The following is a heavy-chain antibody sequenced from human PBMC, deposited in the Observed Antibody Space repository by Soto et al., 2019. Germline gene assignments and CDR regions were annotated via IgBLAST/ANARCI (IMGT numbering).Heavy chain of an antibody. CDR3: ARGSPRGAILREYFQH. J-gene: IGHJ1*01. V-gene: IGHV4-30-2*01. CDR2: IYHSGST. CDR1: GGAISSGGYS. Sequence: SETLSLTCAVSGGAISSGGYSWSWIRHPPGKGLEWIGYIYHSGSTYYNPSLKSRVTISVDRSKNQFSLKLSSVTAADTAVYYCARGSPRGAILREYFQHWGQGTLVTVSS. D-gene: IGHD2-21*01.